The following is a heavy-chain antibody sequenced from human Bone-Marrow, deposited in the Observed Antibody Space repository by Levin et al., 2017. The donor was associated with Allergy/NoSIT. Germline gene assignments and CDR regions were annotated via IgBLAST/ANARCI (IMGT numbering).Heavy chain of an antibody. J-gene: IGHJ5*02. D-gene: IGHD6-13*01. CDR2: ISGSGGST. CDR3: AKKDIAAAGLTTNWFDP. CDR1: GFTFSSYA. Sequence: PGGSLRLSCAASGFTFSSYAMSWVRQAPGKGLEWVSAISGSGGSTYYADSVKGRFTISRDNSKNTLYLQMNSLRAEDTAIYYCAKKDIAAAGLTTNWFDPWGQGTLVTVSS. V-gene: IGHV3-23*01.